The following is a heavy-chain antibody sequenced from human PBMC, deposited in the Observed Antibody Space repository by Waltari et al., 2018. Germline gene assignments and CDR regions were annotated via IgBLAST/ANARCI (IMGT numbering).Heavy chain of an antibody. CDR3: AFDGSGSEDYFDF. CDR2: VIPVLGAA. Sequence: VQLVQSGAEVTKPGSSVKVSFKVSGGTFNNSGISWVRQAPGQGLEWMGGVIPVLGAANYAQKFQGRVIISADESSGTVYMELSSLRSGDTAIYYCAFDGSGSEDYFDFWGQGTLVTVSS. D-gene: IGHD3-10*01. CDR1: GGTFNNSG. J-gene: IGHJ4*02. V-gene: IGHV1-69*01.